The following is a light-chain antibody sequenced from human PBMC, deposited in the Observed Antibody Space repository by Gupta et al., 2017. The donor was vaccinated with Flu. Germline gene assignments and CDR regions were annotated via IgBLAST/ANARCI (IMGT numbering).Light chain of an antibody. CDR1: QSVSYNY. Sequence: ETVLTQSPGTLSLSPGERATLSCRASQSVSYNYLAWYQQKPGQAPRLIIYGASNSCRGITDRCSGSGEEKDFTLTSSGREYEDCGVYYLQQDSPSQTVGRGTKVEIK. V-gene: IGKV3-20*01. J-gene: IGKJ1*01. CDR3: QQDSPSQT. CDR2: GAS.